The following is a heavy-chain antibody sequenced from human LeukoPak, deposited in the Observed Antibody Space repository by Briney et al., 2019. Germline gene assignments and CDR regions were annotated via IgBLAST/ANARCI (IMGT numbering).Heavy chain of an antibody. D-gene: IGHD6-13*01. Sequence: GGSLRLSCAASGFTFSDYYMSWIRQAPGKGLEWVSSTSSSGSTIYYADSVKGRFTISRDNAKNSLYLQMDSLRAEDTAVYYCASDTIAAPGIIFDYWGQGTLVTVSS. CDR1: GFTFSDYY. J-gene: IGHJ4*02. CDR2: TSSSGSTI. V-gene: IGHV3-11*04. CDR3: ASDTIAAPGIIFDY.